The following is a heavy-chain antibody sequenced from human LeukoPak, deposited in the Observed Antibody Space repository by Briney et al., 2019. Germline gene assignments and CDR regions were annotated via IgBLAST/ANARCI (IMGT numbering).Heavy chain of an antibody. CDR3: ATLPYYYDSSGHLPVDY. D-gene: IGHD3-22*01. Sequence: SGGSLRLSCAASGLTLSTYWMSWVRQAPGKGLEWVANIKQDGGEKYYAASVKGRFTISRDSAKNSLYLQMSSLRAEDTAVYYCATLPYYYDSSGHLPVDYWGQGTLVTVSS. V-gene: IGHV3-7*01. J-gene: IGHJ4*02. CDR1: GLTLSTYW. CDR2: IKQDGGEK.